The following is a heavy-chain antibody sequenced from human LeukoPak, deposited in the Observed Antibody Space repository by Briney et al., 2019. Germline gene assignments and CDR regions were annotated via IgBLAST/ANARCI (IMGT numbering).Heavy chain of an antibody. CDR1: GYSSTSYW. V-gene: IGHV5-51*01. CDR3: ARQLVTAIHDAFDI. D-gene: IGHD2-21*02. Sequence: GESLKISCKGSGYSSTSYWIGWVRQMPGKGLEWMGIIYPGDSDTRYSPSFQGQVTISADKSISTAYLQWSSLKASDTAMYFCARQLVTAIHDAFDIWGQGTMVTVSS. J-gene: IGHJ3*02. CDR2: IYPGDSDT.